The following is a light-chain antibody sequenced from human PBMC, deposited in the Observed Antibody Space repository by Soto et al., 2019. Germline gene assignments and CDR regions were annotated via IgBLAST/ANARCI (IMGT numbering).Light chain of an antibody. CDR1: QDVGRW. J-gene: IGKJ5*01. V-gene: IGKV1D-12*01. CDR3: QQARSFPVT. Sequence: DIQMSQAQSSLSASVGDTVTITCRSSQDVGRWLSWYQQKPGKAPKILIFATSTLQSGVPSRFSGSGSGTDFTLTISSLQSEDFATYYCQQARSFPVTFGQGTRLEI. CDR2: ATS.